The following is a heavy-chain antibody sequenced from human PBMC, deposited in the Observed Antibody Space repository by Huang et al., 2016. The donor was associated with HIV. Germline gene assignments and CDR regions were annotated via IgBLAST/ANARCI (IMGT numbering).Heavy chain of an antibody. V-gene: IGHV3-48*01. J-gene: IGHJ4*02. Sequence: EVQLVESGGALVQPGGSLKLSCVVSGFDFSNYSMNWVRQAPGKGLEWVSYISGTSRNIYYADSVKGRFTISRDNAKNSVFLQMRSLRAEDTALYYCARTEMEYYYGSSGYYPDYWGQGTQVTVSS. D-gene: IGHD3-22*01. CDR3: ARTEMEYYYGSSGYYPDY. CDR2: ISGTSRNI. CDR1: GFDFSNYS.